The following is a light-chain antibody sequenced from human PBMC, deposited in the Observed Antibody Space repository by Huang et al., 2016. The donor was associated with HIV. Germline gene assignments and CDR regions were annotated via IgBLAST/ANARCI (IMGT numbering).Light chain of an antibody. V-gene: IGKV3-15*01. CDR3: QQYNSWPPNT. CDR2: GAS. CDR1: QSVSTH. J-gene: IGKJ2*01. Sequence: EIVMTQSPATLSVSPGEGATLSCRTSQSVSTHLAWYQHKPGQAPRLLIHGASTRATGVRARFSGSGSGTEFTLTISTLQSEDFAVYYCQQYNSWPPNTFGQGTNLEI.